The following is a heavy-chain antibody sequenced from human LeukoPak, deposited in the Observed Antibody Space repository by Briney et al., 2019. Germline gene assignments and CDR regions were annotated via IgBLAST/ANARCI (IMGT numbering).Heavy chain of an antibody. CDR1: GYTFSGYY. CDR3: ARGGFCY. CDR2: INPNSGDT. D-gene: IGHD3-3*01. J-gene: IGHJ4*02. Sequence: ASVKVSCKASGYTFSGYYIHWVRQAPGQGLEWMGWINPNSGDTHYAQKFQGRVTLTRDTSITTAYMELSSLTSDVTAVYYCARGGFCYRGQGTLVTVSS. V-gene: IGHV1-2*02.